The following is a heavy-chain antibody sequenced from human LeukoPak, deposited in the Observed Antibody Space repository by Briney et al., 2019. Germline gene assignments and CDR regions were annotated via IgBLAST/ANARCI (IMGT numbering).Heavy chain of an antibody. Sequence: PGGSLRLSCAASGFTFSSYAMSWVRQAPGKGLEWVANIKQDGSEEVYVDSVKGRFTISTDSAKNSLYLQMNSLRAEDTAVYYCASSYGSALDIWGQGTMVSVSS. V-gene: IGHV3-7*01. J-gene: IGHJ3*02. CDR2: IKQDGSEE. CDR1: GFTFSSYA. CDR3: ASSYGSALDI. D-gene: IGHD3-16*01.